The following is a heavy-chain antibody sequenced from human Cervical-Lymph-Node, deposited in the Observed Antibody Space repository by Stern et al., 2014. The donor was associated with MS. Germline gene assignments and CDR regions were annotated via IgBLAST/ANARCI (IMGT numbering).Heavy chain of an antibody. CDR1: GYTFTGYY. V-gene: IGHV1-2*02. Sequence: QVQLVESGAEVKKPGASVKVSCKASGYTFTGYYMHWVRQAPGQGPEWMGWINSNSGGTTYAQKFQGRVTVTRDTSISTVYMELSRLRSDDTAVYYCARGGTSSCDYWGQGTLVTVSS. J-gene: IGHJ4*02. CDR3: ARGGTSSCDY. D-gene: IGHD1-14*01. CDR2: INSNSGGT.